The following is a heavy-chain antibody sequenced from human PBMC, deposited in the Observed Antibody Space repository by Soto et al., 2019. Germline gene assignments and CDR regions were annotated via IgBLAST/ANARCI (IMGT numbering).Heavy chain of an antibody. V-gene: IGHV1-3*01. D-gene: IGHD6-13*01. CDR3: GRGPMYSSSWLLNY. CDR1: GYTFTSYA. Sequence: ASVKVSCKASGYTFTSYAMHWVRQAPGQRLEWMGWINAGNGNTKYSQKFQGRVTITRDTSASTAYMELSSLRSEDTAVYYCGRGPMYSSSWLLNYWGQGTLVTVSS. CDR2: INAGNGNT. J-gene: IGHJ4*02.